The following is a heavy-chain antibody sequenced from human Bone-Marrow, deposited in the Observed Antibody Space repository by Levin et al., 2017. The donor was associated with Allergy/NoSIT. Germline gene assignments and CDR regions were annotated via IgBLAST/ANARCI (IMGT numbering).Heavy chain of an antibody. D-gene: IGHD5-12*01. J-gene: IGHJ4*02. CDR3: ARLDGYNFDS. CDR2: ISHRGNT. Sequence: SETLSLTCTVSNDSIGRGGYYWSWTRQHPGKGLEHIGYISHRGNTYYNPSLKSRLTMSLDTSNNQFSLNLISVTAADTAIYYCARLDGYNFDSWGQGTPVIVSS. CDR1: NDSIGRGGYY. V-gene: IGHV4-31*03.